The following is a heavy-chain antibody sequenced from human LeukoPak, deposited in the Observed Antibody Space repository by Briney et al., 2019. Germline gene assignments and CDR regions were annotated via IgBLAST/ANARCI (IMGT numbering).Heavy chain of an antibody. CDR2: IYYSGST. CDR3: ARGLSDFWSGPYYYYYRDV. D-gene: IGHD3-3*01. V-gene: IGHV4-59*01. CDR1: GGSISSYY. J-gene: IGHJ6*03. Sequence: SETLSLTWTVSGGSISSYYWSRIRQLPGKGLEWIGYIYYSGSTNYNPSLKSRVTISVDTSKNQFSLRLSSVTAADTAVYYCARGLSDFWSGPYYYYYRDVWGKGTTVTVSS.